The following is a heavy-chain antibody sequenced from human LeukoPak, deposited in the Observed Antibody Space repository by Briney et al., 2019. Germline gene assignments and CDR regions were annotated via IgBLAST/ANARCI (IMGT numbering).Heavy chain of an antibody. V-gene: IGHV1-69*04. Sequence: ASVKVSCKASGGTFSSYAISWVRQAPGQGLEWMGRIIPILGIANYAQKFQGRVTVTAYKSTSTAYMELSSLRSEDTAVYYCARKRSEWDVWGQGTTVTVSS. CDR1: GGTFSSYA. J-gene: IGHJ6*02. D-gene: IGHD2-15*01. CDR2: IIPILGIA. CDR3: ARKRSEWDV.